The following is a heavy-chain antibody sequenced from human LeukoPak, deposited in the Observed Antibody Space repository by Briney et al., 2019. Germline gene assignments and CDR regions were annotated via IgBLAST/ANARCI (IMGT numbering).Heavy chain of an antibody. CDR1: GFTFDDYG. CDR2: INWNGGST. V-gene: IGHV3-20*04. Sequence: PGGSLRLSCAASGFTFDDYGMSWVRHAPGKGLEWVSGINWNGGSTGYADSVKGRFTISRDNAKNSLYLQMNSLRAEDTALYYCARDTVYYDSSGYYPPGYWGQGTLVTVSS. J-gene: IGHJ4*02. CDR3: ARDTVYYDSSGYYPPGY. D-gene: IGHD3-22*01.